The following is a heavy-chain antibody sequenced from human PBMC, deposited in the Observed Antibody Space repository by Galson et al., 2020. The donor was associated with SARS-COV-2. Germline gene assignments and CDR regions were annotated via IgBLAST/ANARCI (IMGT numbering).Heavy chain of an antibody. J-gene: IGHJ5*02. V-gene: IGHV4-30-2*01. CDR1: GGSISSGGYS. D-gene: IGHD2-15*01. CDR3: ARALGYCSGGSCYPSFNWFDP. Sequence: SETLSLTCAVSGGSISSGGYSWSWIRQPPGKGLEWIGYIYHSGSTYYNPSLKSRVTISVDRSKNQFSLKLSSVTAADRAVYYCARALGYCSGGSCYPSFNWFDPWGQGTLVTVSS. CDR2: IYHSGST.